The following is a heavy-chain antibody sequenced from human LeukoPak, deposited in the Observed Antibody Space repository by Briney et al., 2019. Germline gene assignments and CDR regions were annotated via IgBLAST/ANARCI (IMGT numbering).Heavy chain of an antibody. CDR2: IYTSGST. D-gene: IGHD3-22*01. CDR3: ARVRPYYYDSSGNYFDY. Sequence: SETLSLTCTVSGGSISSYYWSWIRQPAGKGLEWIGSIYTSGSTNYNPSLKNRVTMSVDTSKNQFSLKLSSVTDADTAVYYCARVRPYYYDSSGNYFDYWGQGTLVTVSS. V-gene: IGHV4-4*07. J-gene: IGHJ4*02. CDR1: GGSISSYY.